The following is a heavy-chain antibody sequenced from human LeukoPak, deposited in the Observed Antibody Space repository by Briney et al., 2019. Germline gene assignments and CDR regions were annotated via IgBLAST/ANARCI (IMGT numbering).Heavy chain of an antibody. Sequence: GGSLGLSCAASGFTFSRYAMNWVRQAPGKGLELVSYINTDSSDIHYADSVKGRFTISRDNARNTLYLQLSSLRAEDSAVYYCARDTFHPGLIDSWGQGTLVTVSS. D-gene: IGHD2-21*01. J-gene: IGHJ4*02. CDR1: GFTFSRYA. CDR2: INTDSSDI. CDR3: ARDTFHPGLIDS. V-gene: IGHV3-21*05.